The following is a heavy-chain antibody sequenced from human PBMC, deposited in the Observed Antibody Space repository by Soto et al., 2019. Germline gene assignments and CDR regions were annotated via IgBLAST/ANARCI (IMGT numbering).Heavy chain of an antibody. CDR2: IRANRFGGTA. V-gene: IGHV3-49*03. D-gene: IGHD3-10*01. CDR1: GFIFGDYA. J-gene: IGHJ5*02. CDR3: ARDSGEGFGELLHWFDP. Sequence: PGGSLRLSCTTSGFIFGDYALIWFRRPTGKGLEWVGFIRANRFGGTADYAASVEGRITISRDDAKSIAYLQIDSLKVEDTAVYYCARDSGEGFGELLHWFDPWGQGTLVTVSS.